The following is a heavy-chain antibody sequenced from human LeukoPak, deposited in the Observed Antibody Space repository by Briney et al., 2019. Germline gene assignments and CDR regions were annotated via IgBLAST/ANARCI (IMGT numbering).Heavy chain of an antibody. CDR3: ARGLNDYSNYEL. CDR2: IIPIFGTA. Sequence: GASVKASCKASGGTFSSYAISWVRQAPGQGLEWMGGIIPIFGTANYAQKFQGRVTITADESTSTAYMELSSLRSEDTAVYYCARGLNDYSNYELWGQGTLVTVSS. D-gene: IGHD4-11*01. J-gene: IGHJ4*02. CDR1: GGTFSSYA. V-gene: IGHV1-69*13.